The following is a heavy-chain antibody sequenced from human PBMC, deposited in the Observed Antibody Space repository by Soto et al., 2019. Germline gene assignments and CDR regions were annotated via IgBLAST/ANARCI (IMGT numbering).Heavy chain of an antibody. J-gene: IGHJ6*02. Sequence: GGSLRLSCAASGFAFSTFSMNWVRQAPGKGLEWVSSIDTRSDIYYADSVKGRLTISRDNAKNSLSLQMNSLRAEDTGVYYCAREETAWPLAYGLDVWGQGTTVTVS. V-gene: IGHV3-21*01. CDR1: GFAFSTFS. D-gene: IGHD2-21*02. CDR2: IDTRSDI. CDR3: AREETAWPLAYGLDV.